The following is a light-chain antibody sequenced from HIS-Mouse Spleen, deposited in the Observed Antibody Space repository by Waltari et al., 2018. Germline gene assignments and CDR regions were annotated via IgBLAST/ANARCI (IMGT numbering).Light chain of an antibody. CDR3: YSTDSSGNHRV. V-gene: IGLV3-10*01. CDR2: EDS. J-gene: IGLJ2*01. CDR1: ALPKKY. Sequence: SYELTQPPSVSVSPGQTARITCSGDALPKKYAYWYQQKSGQAPVLVIYEDSKRPSGIPERCSGSRSGTMGTLTISGAQVEDEADYYCYSTDSSGNHRVFGGGTKLTVL.